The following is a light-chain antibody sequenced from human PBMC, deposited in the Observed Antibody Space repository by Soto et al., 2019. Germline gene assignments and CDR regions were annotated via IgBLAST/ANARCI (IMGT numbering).Light chain of an antibody. J-gene: IGKJ5*01. CDR1: QSVRSY. V-gene: IGKV3-11*01. Sequence: EIVLTQSPATLSLPPGDRATLSCRASQSVRSYLIWYQQKPGQAPRLLMYDASNRASGIPGRFTGSGSGTDFPLPISGLEPEDLEVYYCQHRSPWPITFGKGTRLEIK. CDR3: QHRSPWPIT. CDR2: DAS.